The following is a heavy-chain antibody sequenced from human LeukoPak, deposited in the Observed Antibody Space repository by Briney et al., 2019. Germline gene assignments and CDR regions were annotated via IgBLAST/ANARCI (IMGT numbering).Heavy chain of an antibody. V-gene: IGHV3-7*01. CDR1: GFTFSSYA. J-gene: IGHJ4*02. D-gene: IGHD5-24*01. Sequence: GGSLRLSCAASGFTFSSYAMSWVRQAPGKGLEWVANIKQDGTEKYYADSVKGRFTISRDNAKNSLYLQMNSLRADDTAVYYCARDRGWLQFDYWGQGVLVTVSS. CDR3: ARDRGWLQFDY. CDR2: IKQDGTEK.